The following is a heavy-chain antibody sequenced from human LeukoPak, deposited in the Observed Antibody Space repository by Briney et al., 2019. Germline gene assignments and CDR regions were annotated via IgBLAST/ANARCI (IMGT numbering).Heavy chain of an antibody. CDR3: ARGASNRFDY. CDR2: IYTDGSST. V-gene: IGHV3-74*01. Sequence: HPGGSLRLSCAASGFTFSSYSMNWVRQAPGKGLVWVSRIYTDGSSTNYADSVKGRFTISRDNAKNTLYLQMNSLRGEDTAVYYCARGASNRFDYWGQGTLVTVSS. CDR1: GFTFSSYS. D-gene: IGHD1-14*01. J-gene: IGHJ4*02.